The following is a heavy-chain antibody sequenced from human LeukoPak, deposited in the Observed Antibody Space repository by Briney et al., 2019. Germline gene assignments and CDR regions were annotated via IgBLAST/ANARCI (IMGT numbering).Heavy chain of an antibody. CDR3: ARDAIYYYGSGSYDAFDI. J-gene: IGHJ3*02. CDR1: GYSFIRHH. V-gene: IGHV1-3*01. CDR2: INAGNGNT. D-gene: IGHD3-10*01. Sequence: ASVKVSCKAFGYSFIRHHIHWVRQAPGQRLEWMGWINAGNGNTKYSQKFQGRVTITRDTSASTAYMELSSLRSEDTAVYYCARDAIYYYGSGSYDAFDIWGQGTMVTVSS.